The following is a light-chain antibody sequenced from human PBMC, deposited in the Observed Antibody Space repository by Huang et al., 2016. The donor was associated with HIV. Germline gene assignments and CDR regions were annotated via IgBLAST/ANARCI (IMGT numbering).Light chain of an antibody. CDR1: QSVGSK. J-gene: IGKJ1*01. V-gene: IGKV3-15*01. CDR2: GAS. Sequence: VMTQSPAILSVSPGERATLSCRASQSVGSKLAWYQQRPGQAPRLLIFGASSRAADIPARFSGNGSGTEFTLTISGLQSEDFTIYYCQQYDIWPPWTFGQGTKVEIK. CDR3: QQYDIWPPWT.